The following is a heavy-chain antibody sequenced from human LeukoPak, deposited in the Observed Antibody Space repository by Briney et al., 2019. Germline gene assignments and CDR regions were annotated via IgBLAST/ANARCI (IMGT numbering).Heavy chain of an antibody. D-gene: IGHD2-2*01. CDR1: GDSISSGNYY. V-gene: IGHV4-61*02. J-gene: IGHJ4*02. Sequence: SQTLSLTCTVSGDSISSGNYYWSWIRQPAGKGLEWIGRIYTSGSTNYNPSLKSRVTISVDTSKNQFSLKLSSVTAADTAVYYCARGEYQLLFSYWGQGTLVTVSS. CDR2: IYTSGST. CDR3: ARGEYQLLFSY.